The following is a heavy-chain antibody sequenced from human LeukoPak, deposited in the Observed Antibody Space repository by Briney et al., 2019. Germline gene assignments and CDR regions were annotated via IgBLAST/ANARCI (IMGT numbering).Heavy chain of an antibody. CDR2: IYSGGST. J-gene: IGHJ4*02. CDR1: GFTVSSNY. Sequence: PGGSLRLSCAASGFTVSSNYMSWVRQAPGKGLEWVSVIYSGGSTYYADSVKGRFTISRDNSKNTLYLQMNSLRAEDTAVYYCARDRRGAPLGYWGQGTLVTVSS. D-gene: IGHD3-16*01. V-gene: IGHV3-66*01. CDR3: ARDRRGAPLGY.